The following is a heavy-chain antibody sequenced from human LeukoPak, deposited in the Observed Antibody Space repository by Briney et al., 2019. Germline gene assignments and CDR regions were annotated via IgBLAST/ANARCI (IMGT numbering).Heavy chain of an antibody. CDR3: ARVYDSSGSNNWFGP. V-gene: IGHV1-2*02. D-gene: IGHD3-22*01. J-gene: IGHJ5*02. Sequence: GASVKVSCKASGYTFTGYYMHWVRQAPGQGLEWMGWINPNSGGTNYAQKFQGRVTMTRDTSISTAYMELSRLRSDDTAVYYCARVYDSSGSNNWFGPWGQGTLVTVSS. CDR1: GYTFTGYY. CDR2: INPNSGGT.